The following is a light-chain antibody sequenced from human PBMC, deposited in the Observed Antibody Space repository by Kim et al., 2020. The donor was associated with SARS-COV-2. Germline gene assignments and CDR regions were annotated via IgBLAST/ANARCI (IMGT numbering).Light chain of an antibody. V-gene: IGKV1-5*01. CDR2: DAS. CDR3: QQYLISST. J-gene: IGKJ2*01. Sequence: DIQMTQSPSTLSASVGDRVTITCRASQGIMSSLAWYQQKPGRAPKLLMYDASTLESGVPSRFSGSGSGTEFTLTITSLQPDDFATYYCQQYLISSTFGQGTNLEI. CDR1: QGIMSS.